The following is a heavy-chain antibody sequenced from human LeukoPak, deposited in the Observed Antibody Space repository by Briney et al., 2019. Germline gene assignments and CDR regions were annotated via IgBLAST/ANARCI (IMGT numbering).Heavy chain of an antibody. CDR1: GFTFSSYA. Sequence: GGSLRLSCAASGFTFSSYAMSWVRQAPGKGLEWVSAISGSGGSTYYADSVKGRFTISRDNSKNTLYLQMNSLRAEDTAVYYCARLYYGIVGAQDAFDIWGQGTMVTVSS. J-gene: IGHJ3*02. CDR2: ISGSGGST. V-gene: IGHV3-23*01. CDR3: ARLYYGIVGAQDAFDI. D-gene: IGHD1-26*01.